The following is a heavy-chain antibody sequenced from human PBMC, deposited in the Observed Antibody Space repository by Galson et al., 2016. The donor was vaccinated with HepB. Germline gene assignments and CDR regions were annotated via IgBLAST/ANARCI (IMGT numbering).Heavy chain of an antibody. V-gene: IGHV3-53*01. J-gene: IGHJ3*02. CDR3: EGYSDPFDI. Sequence: QAPGKGLEWVSAIFSGDATYYRDSVKGRFTISRDTSKNTLYLQMNNLRAEDTAIYYCEGYSDPFDIWGQGTMVTVSS. D-gene: IGHD3-22*01. CDR2: IFSGDAT.